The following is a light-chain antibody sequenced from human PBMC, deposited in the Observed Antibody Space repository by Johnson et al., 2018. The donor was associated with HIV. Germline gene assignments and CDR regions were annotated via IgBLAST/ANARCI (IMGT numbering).Light chain of an antibody. CDR3: GTWDSSLSAGL. J-gene: IGLJ1*01. CDR1: SSNIGNNY. V-gene: IGLV1-51*02. Sequence: QSVLTQSPSVSAAPGQKVTISCSGSSSNIGNNYVSWYQQLPRTAPKLLIYENNKRPSGVPDRFSGSKSGTAATLGITGLQTGDEADYYCGTWDSSLSAGLFGTGTKVTVL. CDR2: ENN.